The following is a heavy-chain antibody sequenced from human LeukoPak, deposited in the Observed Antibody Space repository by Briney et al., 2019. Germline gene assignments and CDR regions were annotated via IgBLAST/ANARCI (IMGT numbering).Heavy chain of an antibody. CDR2: INSDGSST. J-gene: IGHJ4*02. D-gene: IGHD2-15*01. CDR3: ARGTICSGGSCPIDY. CDR1: GSGFTFNNYW. V-gene: IGHV3-74*01. Sequence: GGSLRLSCAASGSGFTFNNYWMHWVRQAPGKGLVWVSRINSDGSSTSYADSVKGRFTISRDNAKNTLYLQMNSLRAEDTAVYYCARGTICSGGSCPIDYWGQGTLVTVSS.